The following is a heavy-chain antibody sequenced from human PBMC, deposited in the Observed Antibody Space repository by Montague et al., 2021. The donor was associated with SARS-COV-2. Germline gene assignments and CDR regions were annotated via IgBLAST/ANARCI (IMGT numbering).Heavy chain of an antibody. CDR3: ARAIVDVTMMVVVMTGVEQYFDS. Sequence: TLSLTCTVSGGSIRSGIYYWSWIRQPAGKGLEWIGRIYTSGSTNYNPSLNSRVTISVDTSKNQFSLKLSSVTAADTAVYYCARAIVDVTMMVVVMTGVEQYFDSWGQGTLVTVSS. CDR1: GGSIRSGIYY. CDR2: IYTSGST. D-gene: IGHD3-22*01. J-gene: IGHJ4*02. V-gene: IGHV4-61*02.